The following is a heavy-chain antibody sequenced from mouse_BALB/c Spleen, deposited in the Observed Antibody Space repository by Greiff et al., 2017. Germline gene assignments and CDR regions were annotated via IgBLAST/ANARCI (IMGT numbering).Heavy chain of an antibody. CDR2: ISYSGST. CDR3: ARYGGNYVAMDY. CDR1: GDSITSGY. D-gene: IGHD2-1*01. J-gene: IGHJ4*01. V-gene: IGHV3-8*02. Sequence: EVQLQQSGPSLVKPSQTLSLTCSVTGDSITSGYWNWIRKFPGNKLEYMGYISYSGSTYYNPSLKSRISITRDTSKNQYYLQLNSVTTEATATYYCARYGGNYVAMDYWGQGTSVTVSS.